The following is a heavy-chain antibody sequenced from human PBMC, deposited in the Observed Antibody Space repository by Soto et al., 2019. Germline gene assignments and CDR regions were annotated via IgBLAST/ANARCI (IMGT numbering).Heavy chain of an antibody. Sequence: QVQLVESGGGVVQPGRSLRLSCAVSGFTVSTYGMHWVRQAPGKGLEWVAVISRDGGTKYYADSVKGRFTISRDNSRNTVFLGMKSLRGDEMAVYYCTGEGTSGYWGQGTLVTVSS. CDR3: TGEGTSGY. D-gene: IGHD2-8*02. V-gene: IGHV3-30*03. CDR1: GFTVSTYG. J-gene: IGHJ4*02. CDR2: ISRDGGTK.